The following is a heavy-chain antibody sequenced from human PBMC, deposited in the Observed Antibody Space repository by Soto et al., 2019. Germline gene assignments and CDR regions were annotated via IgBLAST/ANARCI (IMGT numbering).Heavy chain of an antibody. D-gene: IGHD2-8*01. Sequence: LSLTCAASGFTFSSYAMSWVRQAPGKGLEWVSAISGSGGSTYYADSVKGRFTISRDNSKNTLYLQMNSLRAEDTAVYYCATEKGYCTNGVCYDAFDIWGQGTMVTVSS. J-gene: IGHJ3*02. CDR3: ATEKGYCTNGVCYDAFDI. V-gene: IGHV3-23*01. CDR1: GFTFSSYA. CDR2: ISGSGGST.